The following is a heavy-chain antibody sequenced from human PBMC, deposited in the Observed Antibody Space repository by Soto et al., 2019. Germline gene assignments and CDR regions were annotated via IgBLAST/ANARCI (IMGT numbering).Heavy chain of an antibody. CDR2: INHSGST. CDR3: VGIAVAGQLYNWFDP. V-gene: IGHV4-34*01. J-gene: IGHJ5*02. Sequence: SETLSLTCAVYGGSFSGYYWSWIRQPPGKGLEWIGEINHSGSTNYNPSPKSRVTISVDTSKNQFSLKLSSVTAADTAVYYCVGIAVAGQLYNWFDPWGQGTLVTVSS. CDR1: GGSFSGYY. D-gene: IGHD6-19*01.